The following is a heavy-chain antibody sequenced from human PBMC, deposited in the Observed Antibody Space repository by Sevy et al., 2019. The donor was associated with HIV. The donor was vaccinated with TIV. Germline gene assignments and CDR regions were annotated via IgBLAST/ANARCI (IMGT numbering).Heavy chain of an antibody. CDR2: IYYSGRT. D-gene: IGHD3-16*02. J-gene: IGHJ4*02. CDR3: ARHLLLGELSLYPISFDY. V-gene: IGHV4-39*01. CDR1: GDSISSSNYY. Sequence: SETLSLTCTVSGDSISSSNYYWGWIRQPPGKGLEWIGSIYYSGRTYFNPSLKSRVTISVDTSKNQFFLKLSSVTAADTAMYYCARHLLLGELSLYPISFDYWGQGTLVTVSS.